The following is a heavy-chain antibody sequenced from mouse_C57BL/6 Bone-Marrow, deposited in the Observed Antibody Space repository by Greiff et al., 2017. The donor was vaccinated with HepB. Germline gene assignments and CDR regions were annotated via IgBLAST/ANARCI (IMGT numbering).Heavy chain of an antibody. V-gene: IGHV1-62-2*01. CDR2: FYPGSGSI. D-gene: IGHD2-1*01. Sequence: QVQLKQSGAELVKPGASVKLSCKASGYTFTEYTIHWVKQRSGQGLEWIGWFYPGSGSIKYNEKFKDKATLTADKSSSTVYMELSRLTSEDSAVYFCARHEVPLYYGNYWFAYWGQGTLVTVSA. CDR1: GYTFTEYT. CDR3: ARHEVPLYYGNYWFAY. J-gene: IGHJ3*01.